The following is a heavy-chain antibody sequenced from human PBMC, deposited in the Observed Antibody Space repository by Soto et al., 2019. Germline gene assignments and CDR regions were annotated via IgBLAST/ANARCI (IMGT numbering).Heavy chain of an antibody. CDR1: GYSFTAYY. CDR2: ISPNSGDT. Sequence: QVHLVQSGTEVKRPGASVKVSCKASGYSFTAYYMHWVRQAPGQGLEWMGWISPNSGDTRFAQKFLGRLTMTRDTSINTVYLELSSLVSDDAAVYYCAKDGQYGDYGYYFYYWGQGTLVTVPS. J-gene: IGHJ4*02. V-gene: IGHV1-2*02. CDR3: AKDGQYGDYGYYFYY. D-gene: IGHD4-17*01.